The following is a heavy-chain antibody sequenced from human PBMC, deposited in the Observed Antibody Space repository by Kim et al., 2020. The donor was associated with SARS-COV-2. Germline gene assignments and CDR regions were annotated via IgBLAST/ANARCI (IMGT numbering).Heavy chain of an antibody. J-gene: IGHJ6*01. CDR3: ARGTDGLRDIVLVVWSYY. CDR2: INHSGST. Sequence: SETLSLTCAVYGGSFSGYYWSWIRQPPGKGLEWIGEINHSGSTNYNPSLKSRVTISVDTSKNQFSLKLCSVTAADTAVYYCARGTDGLRDIVLVVWSYY. V-gene: IGHV4-34*01. CDR1: GGSFSGYY. D-gene: IGHD2-8*02.